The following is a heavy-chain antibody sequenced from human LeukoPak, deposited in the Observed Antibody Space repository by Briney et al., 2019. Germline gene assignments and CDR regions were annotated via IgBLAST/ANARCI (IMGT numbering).Heavy chain of an antibody. CDR1: GYTFTGYY. V-gene: IGHV1-24*01. J-gene: IGHJ4*02. D-gene: IGHD5-18*01. CDR2: FDPEDGET. CDR3: ARANTAMALAFDY. Sequence: ASVKVSCKASGYTFTGYYMHWVRQAPGKGLEWMGGFDPEDGETIYAQKFQGRVTMTEDTSTDTAYMELSSLRSEDTAVYYCARANTAMALAFDYWGQGTLVTVSS.